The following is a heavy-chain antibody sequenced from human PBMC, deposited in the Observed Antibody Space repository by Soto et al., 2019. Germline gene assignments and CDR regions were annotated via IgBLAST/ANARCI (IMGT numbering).Heavy chain of an antibody. CDR2: FNHSGST. CDR3: ARGRSITSFGVVYPIYYYYGMDV. V-gene: IGHV4-34*01. J-gene: IGHJ6*02. CDR1: GGSFSGYY. D-gene: IGHD3-3*01. Sequence: SETLSLTCAVYGGSFSGYYWRWIRQPPGKGLEWIGEFNHSGSTNYNPSLKSRVTISVDTSKNQFSLKLSSVTAADTAVYYCARGRSITSFGVVYPIYYYYGMDVWGQGTTVTVSS.